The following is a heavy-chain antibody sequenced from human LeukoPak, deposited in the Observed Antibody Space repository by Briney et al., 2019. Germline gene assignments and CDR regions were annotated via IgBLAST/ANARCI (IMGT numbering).Heavy chain of an antibody. CDR2: IGTTGTDK. Sequence: GGSLLISCAASGFTFSSCGFKWGRQAQGKGVEWVSSIGTTGTDKYNADSVRGRFTISRDNAKNSMYLQMDSLRDEDTAVYYCATETIGRHYDYWGQGTLLTVSS. J-gene: IGHJ4*02. D-gene: IGHD1-14*01. CDR3: ATETIGRHYDY. V-gene: IGHV3-21*01. CDR1: GFTFSSCG.